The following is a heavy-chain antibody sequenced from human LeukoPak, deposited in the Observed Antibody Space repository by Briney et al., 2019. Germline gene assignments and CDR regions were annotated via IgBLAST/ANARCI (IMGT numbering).Heavy chain of an antibody. J-gene: IGHJ4*02. V-gene: IGHV3-48*02. CDR3: ASSGSYRFDY. CDR2: ITASGTAM. CDR1: GFTFSSYS. D-gene: IGHD1-26*01. Sequence: GGSLRLSCAASGFTFSSYSMNWVRQAPGKGLEWVSHITASGTAMFYADSMKGRFTISRDNAKNSLYSQMNSLRDEDTAVYYCASSGSYRFDYWGQGTLVTVSS.